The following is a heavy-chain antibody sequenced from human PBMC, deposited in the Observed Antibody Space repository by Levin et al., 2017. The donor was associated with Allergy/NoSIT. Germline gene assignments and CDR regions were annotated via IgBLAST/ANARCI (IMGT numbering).Heavy chain of an antibody. Sequence: KISCKASGGTFSTYGFSWVRQAPGQGLEWMGAIIPIFGTAHYAQKFQGRVTITADESTSTAYMELSSLRSKDTAIYYCVRNHWGTQVVPAVREENLYYYYGLHVWGQGTTVTVSS. D-gene: IGHD2-2*01. CDR3: VRNHWGTQVVPAVREENLYYYYGLHV. CDR2: IIPIFGTA. V-gene: IGHV1-69*01. CDR1: GGTFSTYG. J-gene: IGHJ6*02.